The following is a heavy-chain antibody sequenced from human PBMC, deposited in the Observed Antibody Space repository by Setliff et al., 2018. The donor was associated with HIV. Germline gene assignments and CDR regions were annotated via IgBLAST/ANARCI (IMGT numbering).Heavy chain of an antibody. V-gene: IGHV3-33*01. CDR1: GFTFSSYG. CDR3: ARTRYYYDSSDSYYFDY. D-gene: IGHD3-22*01. Sequence: GGSLRLSCAASGFTFSSYGMHWVRQAPGKGLEWVAVIWYDGSNKYYADSVKGRFTISRDNSKNTLNLQMGSLRAEDMAVYYCARTRYYYDSSDSYYFDYWGQGTLVTVS. J-gene: IGHJ4*02. CDR2: IWYDGSNK.